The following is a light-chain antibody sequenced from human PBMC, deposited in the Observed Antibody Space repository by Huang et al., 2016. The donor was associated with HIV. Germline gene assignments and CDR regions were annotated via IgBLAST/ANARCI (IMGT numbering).Light chain of an antibody. V-gene: IGKV3-15*01. CDR3: QQYNNWPPWT. Sequence: EIVMTQSPATLSVSPGERATLSCRASQSVSRSLAWYQQKPGQAPRRLIYGASTRATGIPVRFSGSGSGTEFTLTISSLQSEDFALYYCQQYNNWPPWTFGQGTKVEIK. CDR1: QSVSRS. J-gene: IGKJ1*01. CDR2: GAS.